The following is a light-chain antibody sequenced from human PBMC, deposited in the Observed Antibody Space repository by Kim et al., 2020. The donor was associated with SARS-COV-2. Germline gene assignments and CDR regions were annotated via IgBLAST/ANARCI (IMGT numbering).Light chain of an antibody. CDR1: QSVSSN. V-gene: IGKV3-15*01. Sequence: IVMTQSPATLSVSPGERATLSCKASQSVSSNLAWYQQKPGQAPRLLIDGASTRATGIPARFSGRGSGTEFTLTISSLQSEDFAVYYCKQYNNSPPDTFVQGTRLEIK. CDR2: GAS. CDR3: KQYNNSPPDT. J-gene: IGKJ5*01.